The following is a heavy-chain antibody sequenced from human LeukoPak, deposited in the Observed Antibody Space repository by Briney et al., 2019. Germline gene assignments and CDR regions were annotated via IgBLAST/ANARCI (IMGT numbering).Heavy chain of an antibody. CDR1: GGSISSYY. J-gene: IGHJ5*02. D-gene: IGHD2-8*01. V-gene: IGHV4-59*01. CDR2: IYYSGST. CDR3: ARSTARMGLFDP. Sequence: SETLSLTCTVSGGSISSYYWSWLRQPPGKGLEWIGYIYYSGSTNYNPSLKSRVTISVDTSKNQFSLKLSSVTAADTAVYYCARSTARMGLFDPWGQGTLVTVSS.